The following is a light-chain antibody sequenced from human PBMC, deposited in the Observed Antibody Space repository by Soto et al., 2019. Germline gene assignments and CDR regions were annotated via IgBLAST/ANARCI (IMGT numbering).Light chain of an antibody. CDR3: QQYGSSPTWT. Sequence: ESVLTQSPGTLSLSPGERATLSCRASQSVSSNYLAWYQQKPGQAPRLLIYGASTRASGIPDRFSGSGSGTDFTLTISRLEPEDSAVHYCQQYGSSPTWTFGQGTKVAIK. CDR2: GAS. V-gene: IGKV3-20*01. CDR1: QSVSSNY. J-gene: IGKJ1*01.